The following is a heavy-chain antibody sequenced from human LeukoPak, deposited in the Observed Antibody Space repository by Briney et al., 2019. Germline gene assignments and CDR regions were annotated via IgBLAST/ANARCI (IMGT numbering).Heavy chain of an antibody. V-gene: IGHV3-21*01. Sequence: GGSLRLSCAASGFTFSSYSMNWVRQAPGKGLEWVSSISSSSSYINYADSVKGRFTISRDNAKNSLYLQMNSLRAEDTAVYYCARAGPVDIVVVPAASHMDVWGQGTTVTVSS. D-gene: IGHD2-2*03. J-gene: IGHJ6*02. CDR3: ARAGPVDIVVVPAASHMDV. CDR1: GFTFSSYS. CDR2: ISSSSSYI.